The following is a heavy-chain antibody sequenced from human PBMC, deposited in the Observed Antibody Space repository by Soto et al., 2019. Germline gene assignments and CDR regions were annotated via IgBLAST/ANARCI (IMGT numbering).Heavy chain of an antibody. CDR2: IYYSGST. CDR3: ARDRNIAARPSFRFDP. D-gene: IGHD6-6*01. Sequence: QVQLQESGPGLVKPSQTLSLTCTVSGGSISSGGYYWSWIRQHPGKGLEWIGYIYYSGSTYYNPFLKSRVTIAVDTSKYQLSLKLSSVTAADTAVYYCARDRNIAARPSFRFDPWGQGTLVTVSS. V-gene: IGHV4-31*03. J-gene: IGHJ5*02. CDR1: GGSISSGGYY.